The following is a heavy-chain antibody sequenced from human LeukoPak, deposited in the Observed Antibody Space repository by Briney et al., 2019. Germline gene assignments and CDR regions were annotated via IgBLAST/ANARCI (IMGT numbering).Heavy chain of an antibody. Sequence: SQTLSLTCTVSGGSISSGGYYWSWIRQHPGKGLEWIGYIYYSGSTYYNPSLKSRVTISVDTSKNQFSLKLSSVTAADTAVYYCAREVYCSSTSCPEDYYYYYMDVWGKGTTVTVSS. D-gene: IGHD2-2*01. CDR2: IYYSGST. CDR1: GGSISSGGYY. V-gene: IGHV4-31*03. CDR3: AREVYCSSTSCPEDYYYYYMDV. J-gene: IGHJ6*03.